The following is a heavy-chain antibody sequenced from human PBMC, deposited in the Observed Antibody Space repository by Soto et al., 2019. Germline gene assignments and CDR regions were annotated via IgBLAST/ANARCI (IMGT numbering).Heavy chain of an antibody. CDR2: IIPIFGTA. J-gene: IGHJ3*02. V-gene: IGHV1-69*12. Sequence: QVQLVQSGAEVKKPGSSVKVSCKASGGTFSSYAISWVRQAPGQGLEWMGGIIPIFGTANYAQKFQGRVTITADESTSTAYMELRSLRSEDTVVCYSARDLTGRSSSGGGNDAFDIWGQGTMVTVSS. D-gene: IGHD6-13*01. CDR1: GGTFSSYA. CDR3: ARDLTGRSSSGGGNDAFDI.